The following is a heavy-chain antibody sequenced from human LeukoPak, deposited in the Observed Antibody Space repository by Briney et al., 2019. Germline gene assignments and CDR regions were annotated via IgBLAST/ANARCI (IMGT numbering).Heavy chain of an antibody. CDR2: IYYSGTT. CDR3: ARVESMGDYFDS. V-gene: IGHV4-30-4*01. Sequence: SQTLSLTCTVSGGSISSDDYCWSWIRQPPGKGLEWIGYIYYSGTTYNNPSLKSRVTISVDTSKNQFSLKLSSVTAADTAVYYCARVESMGDYFDSWGQGTLVTVSS. J-gene: IGHJ4*02. CDR1: GGSISSDDYC. D-gene: IGHD3-16*01.